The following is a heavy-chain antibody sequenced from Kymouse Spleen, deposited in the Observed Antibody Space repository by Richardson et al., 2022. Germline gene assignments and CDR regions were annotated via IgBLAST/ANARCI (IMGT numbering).Heavy chain of an antibody. V-gene: IGHV3-9*01. CDR1: GFTFDDYA. CDR3: AKDTLWFGELLSPFDY. Sequence: EVQLVESGGGLVQPGRSLRLSCAASGFTFDDYAMHWVRQAPGKGLEWVSGISWNSGSIGYADSVKGRFTISRDNAKNSLYLQMNSLRAEDTALYYCAKDTLWFGELLSPFDYWGQGTLVTVSS. D-gene: IGHD3-10*01. CDR2: ISWNSGSI. J-gene: IGHJ4*02.